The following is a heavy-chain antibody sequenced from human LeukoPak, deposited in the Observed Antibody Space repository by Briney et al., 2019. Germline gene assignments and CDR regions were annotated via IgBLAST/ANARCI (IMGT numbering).Heavy chain of an antibody. V-gene: IGHV1-2*02. CDR1: GYTFTGYY. J-gene: IGHJ3*02. CDR2: INPNSGGT. CDR3: ARFGLGKHIEVAGIPFDI. Sequence: LGASVTVSCKASGYTFTGYYMHWVRQAPGQGLEWMGWINPNSGGTNYAQKFQGRVTMTRDTSISTAYMELSRLRSDDTAVYYCARFGLGKHIEVAGIPFDIWGQGTMVTVSS. D-gene: IGHD6-19*01.